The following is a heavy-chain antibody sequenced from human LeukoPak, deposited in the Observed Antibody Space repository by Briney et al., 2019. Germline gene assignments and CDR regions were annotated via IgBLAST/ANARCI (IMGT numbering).Heavy chain of an antibody. D-gene: IGHD2-2*01. V-gene: IGHV1-69*01. CDR1: GGTFSSYA. CDR2: IIPIFGTA. Sequence: GASVKVSCKASGGTFSSYAISWVRQAPGQGLEWKGGIIPIFGTANYAQKFQGRVTITADESTSTAYVELSSLRSEDTAVYYCHSRVAPAAIAWGQGTLVTVSS. CDR3: HSRVAPAAIA. J-gene: IGHJ5*02.